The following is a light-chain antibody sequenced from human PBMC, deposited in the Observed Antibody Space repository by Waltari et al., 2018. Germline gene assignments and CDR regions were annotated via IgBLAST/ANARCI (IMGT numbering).Light chain of an antibody. CDR3: MQALQTPLFT. Sequence: DIVITQSPLSLPVIPGEPASISCRSSQSLLHGNGYTYLDWYLQKPGHSPQLLIYLVSNRASGVPDRFSGTGSGTDFTLNISRVEAEDIGVYYCMQALQTPLFTFGPGTKLDIK. J-gene: IGKJ3*01. CDR2: LVS. V-gene: IGKV2-28*01. CDR1: QSLLHGNGYTY.